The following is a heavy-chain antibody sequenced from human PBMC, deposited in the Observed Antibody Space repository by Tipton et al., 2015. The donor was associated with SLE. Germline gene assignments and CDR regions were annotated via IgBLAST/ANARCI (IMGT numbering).Heavy chain of an antibody. V-gene: IGHV4-34*01. Sequence: TLSLTCGVNGGSFSSYHWNWIRQSPGKGLEWIGEITHIGYGIYNPSLKSRVTMSVDEAKAEFSVRLTSMTAADTGVYYCAGGTIGAAGVDVWAKGTTVTVSS. CDR3: AGGTIGAAGVDV. CDR1: GGSFSSYH. D-gene: IGHD6-13*01. CDR2: ITHIGYG. J-gene: IGHJ6*04.